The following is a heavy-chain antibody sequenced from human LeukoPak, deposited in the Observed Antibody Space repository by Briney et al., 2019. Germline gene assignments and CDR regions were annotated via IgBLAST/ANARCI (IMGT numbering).Heavy chain of an antibody. Sequence: SETLSLTCTVSGYSISSGFYWGWIRQPPGKGLEWIGSIYHSGSTYYNPSLKSRVTISVDTSRNQFSLKLTSVTAADTAVYYCARHSSGWYTVDYWGQGTLVTVSS. CDR3: ARHSSGWYTVDY. V-gene: IGHV4-38-2*02. J-gene: IGHJ4*02. CDR1: GYSISSGFY. D-gene: IGHD6-19*01. CDR2: IYHSGST.